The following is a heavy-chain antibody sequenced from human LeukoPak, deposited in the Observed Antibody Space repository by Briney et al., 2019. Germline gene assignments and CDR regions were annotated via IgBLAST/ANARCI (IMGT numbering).Heavy chain of an antibody. CDR3: ARNGRIRRVVKDLFEY. CDR1: VYTLTHYD. V-gene: IGHV1-18*01. J-gene: IGHJ4*02. CDR2: VSPYNGNT. Sequence: GATEKVSYKTSVYTLTHYDITWVRQAPGQGLEGMGRVSPYNGNTYYSQRFQDRVTITKDTSTGTAYMDLRSLRTDDTAMYYCARNGRIRRVVKDLFEYWGQGTLVAVSS. D-gene: IGHD3-10*01.